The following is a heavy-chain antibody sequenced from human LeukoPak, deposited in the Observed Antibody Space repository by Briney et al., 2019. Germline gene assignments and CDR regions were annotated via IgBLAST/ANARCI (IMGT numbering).Heavy chain of an antibody. D-gene: IGHD2/OR15-2a*01. V-gene: IGHV4-30-2*01. J-gene: IGHJ6*02. CDR2: IYHSGST. CDR1: GGSISSGGYS. Sequence: SETLSLTFAVSGGSISSGGYSWSWIRQPPGKGLEWIGYIYHSGSTYYNPSLKSRVTISVDRSKNQFSLKLSSVTAADTAVYYCARAHSIASYYYGVDVWGQGTTVTVSS. CDR3: ARAHSIASYYYGVDV.